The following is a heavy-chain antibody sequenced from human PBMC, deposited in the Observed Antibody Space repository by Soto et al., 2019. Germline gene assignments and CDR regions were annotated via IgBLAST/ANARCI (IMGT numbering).Heavy chain of an antibody. Sequence: QLQLQESGSGVVKPSQTLSLTCAVSGGSISSGGYSWSWIRQPPGKGLKWIGDIYHSGSTYYNPSLNSRVTTSVDRSKNQFSLKLSSVTAADTAVYYCARVPDRWGQGTLVTVSS. CDR1: GGSISSGGYS. CDR2: IYHSGST. D-gene: IGHD2-2*01. CDR3: ARVPDR. J-gene: IGHJ5*02. V-gene: IGHV4-30-2*01.